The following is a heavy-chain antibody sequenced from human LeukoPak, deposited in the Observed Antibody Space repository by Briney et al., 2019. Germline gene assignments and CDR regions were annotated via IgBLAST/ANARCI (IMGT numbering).Heavy chain of an antibody. V-gene: IGHV1-2*02. D-gene: IGHD6-13*01. CDR3: AILGAAAGIPLDF. CDR1: GYTFTGYY. Sequence: GASVKVSCKASGYTFTGYYMHRVRQAPGQGLEWMGWINPNSGGTNYAQKFQGRVTMTRDTSISTAYMELSRLRSDDTAVYYCAILGAAAGIPLDFWGQATQVTVSS. CDR2: INPNSGGT. J-gene: IGHJ4*02.